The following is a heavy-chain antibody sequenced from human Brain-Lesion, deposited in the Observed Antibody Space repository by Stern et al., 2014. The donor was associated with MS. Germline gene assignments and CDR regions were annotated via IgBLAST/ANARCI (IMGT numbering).Heavy chain of an antibody. CDR2: INPNNGGT. CDR3: ARDQRGITIFGVVTDYYYLGMDV. D-gene: IGHD3-3*01. Sequence: QLVQSGAEVKKPGASVKVSCKTSGYIFTGYYIHWVRQAPGQGLVWMAWINPNNGGTKYAQKFQGRVTMSRDASISTAYVELSSLTSDDTAVYYCARDQRGITIFGVVTDYYYLGMDVWGQGTTVTVSS. CDR1: GYIFTGYY. V-gene: IGHV1-2*02. J-gene: IGHJ6*02.